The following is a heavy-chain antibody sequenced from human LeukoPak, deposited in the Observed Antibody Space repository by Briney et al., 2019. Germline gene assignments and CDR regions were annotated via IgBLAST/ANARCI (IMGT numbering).Heavy chain of an antibody. CDR3: AKSVHYSSSWPDY. J-gene: IGHJ4*02. V-gene: IGHV3-53*01. CDR1: GFTVSSNY. D-gene: IGHD6-13*01. Sequence: PGGSLRLSCAASGFTVSSNYMSWVRQAPGKGLEWVSVIYSGGSTYYADSVKGRFTISRDNSKNTLYLQMNSLRAEDTAVYYCAKSVHYSSSWPDYWGQGTLVTVSS. CDR2: IYSGGST.